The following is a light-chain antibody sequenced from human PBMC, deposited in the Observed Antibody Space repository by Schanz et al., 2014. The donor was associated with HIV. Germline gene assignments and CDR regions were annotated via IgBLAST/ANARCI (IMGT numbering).Light chain of an antibody. CDR3: AAWDVLLNGPV. Sequence: QSALTQPASVSGSPGQSITISCTGTSSDVGADNSVSWYQQHPGRAPRLLVYDVTYRPSGVSNRFSGSKSGNTASLTISGLQSEDEADYYCAAWDVLLNGPVFGGGTQLTVL. CDR2: DVT. V-gene: IGLV2-14*03. CDR1: SSDVGADNS. J-gene: IGLJ7*01.